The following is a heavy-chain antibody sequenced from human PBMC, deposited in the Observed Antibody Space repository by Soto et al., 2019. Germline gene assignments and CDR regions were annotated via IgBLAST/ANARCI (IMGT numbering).Heavy chain of an antibody. CDR3: ATGLKDASNRPSFDS. V-gene: IGHV3-11*01. CDR1: GFNFSDYY. D-gene: IGHD2-2*01. J-gene: IGHJ4*02. Sequence: QVQLVESGGMSVRPGGALRLSCSGSGFNFSDYYLNWIRHTPGKGLEWVSSILTLESHKYYAASVLGRFSISRDNARRSVFLQMNNLRVEDTAIYFWATGLKDASNRPSFDSWGPGTAVTVSS. CDR2: ILTLESHK.